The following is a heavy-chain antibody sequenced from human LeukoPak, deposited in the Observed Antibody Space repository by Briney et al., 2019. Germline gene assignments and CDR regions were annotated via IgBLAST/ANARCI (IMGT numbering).Heavy chain of an antibody. CDR1: GFTFSNYG. CDR2: ISYDGSDK. CDR3: ARDPGEYYFDY. V-gene: IGHV3-30*03. J-gene: IGHJ4*02. D-gene: IGHD1-26*01. Sequence: GGSLRLSCAASGFTFSNYGMHWVRQTPGKGLEWVAAISYDGSDKYYADSVKGRFTISRDNSKNTLYLQMNSLRAEDTAVYYCARDPGEYYFDYWGQGTLVTVSS.